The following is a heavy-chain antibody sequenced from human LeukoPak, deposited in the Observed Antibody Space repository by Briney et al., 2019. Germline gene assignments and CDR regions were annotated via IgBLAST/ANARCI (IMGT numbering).Heavy chain of an antibody. V-gene: IGHV4-30-2*01. D-gene: IGHD3-16*01. CDR3: ARSTITFGGAAFGI. J-gene: IGHJ3*02. CDR2: IYHSGST. CDR1: GGSINSGGHS. Sequence: SQTLSLTCAVSGGSINSGGHSWSWARQPPGKGLEWIGYIYHSGSTYYNPSLNSRVTISVDRFKNKFSLKLSSVTAADTAVYYCARSTITFGGAAFGIWGQGTMVTVSS.